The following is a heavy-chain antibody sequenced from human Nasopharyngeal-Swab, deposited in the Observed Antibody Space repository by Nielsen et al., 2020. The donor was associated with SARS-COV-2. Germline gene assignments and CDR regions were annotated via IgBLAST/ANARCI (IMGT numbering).Heavy chain of an antibody. CDR3: AKDSGAGFCSGGTCFPTNH. V-gene: IGHV3-64D*06. D-gene: IGHD2-15*01. Sequence: GESLKISCSASGFTFSSYAMHWVRQPPGKGPEYLSAISNNAVSTSYADSVKGRFTISRDNSKNTLYLQMSGLRDEDTALYYCAKDSGAGFCSGGTCFPTNHWGQGTLVTVSS. CDR1: GFTFSSYA. J-gene: IGHJ5*02. CDR2: ISNNAVST.